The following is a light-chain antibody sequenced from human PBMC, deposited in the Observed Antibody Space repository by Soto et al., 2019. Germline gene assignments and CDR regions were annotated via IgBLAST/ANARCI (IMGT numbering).Light chain of an antibody. J-gene: IGLJ2*01. CDR1: SGHSNYV. V-gene: IGLV4-69*01. CDR3: QTWDTGIRV. Sequence: QAVVTQSPSASASLGASVKLTCTLSSGHSNYVIAWHQQQPEKGPRYLVKLNSDGSHSKGDGIPDRFSGSSSGAERYLTISSLQSEDEADYYCQTWDTGIRVFGGGTKLTVL. CDR2: LNSDGSH.